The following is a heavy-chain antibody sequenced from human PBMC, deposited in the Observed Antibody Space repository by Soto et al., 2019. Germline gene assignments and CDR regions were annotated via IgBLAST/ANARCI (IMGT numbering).Heavy chain of an antibody. CDR2: INAGNGNT. CDR1: GYTNTSYA. Sequence: ASVKVSCKASGYTNTSYAMHWVRQKTGQRLEWMGWINAGNGNTKYSQKFQGRVTITRDTSASTAYMELSSLRSEDTAVYYCAKVSTCSSTSCYLGSGSPDYWGQGTLVTVSS. CDR3: AKVSTCSSTSCYLGSGSPDY. J-gene: IGHJ4*02. V-gene: IGHV1-3*01. D-gene: IGHD2-2*01.